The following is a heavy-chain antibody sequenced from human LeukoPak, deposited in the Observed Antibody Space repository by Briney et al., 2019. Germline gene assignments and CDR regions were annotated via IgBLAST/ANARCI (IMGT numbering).Heavy chain of an antibody. J-gene: IGHJ6*02. CDR3: ANYIQRPPGMDV. Sequence: PGGSLRLSCAASGVTLSPYGMHWVRQAPGKGLEWVAVISYEGGTQHYADSVKGRFIISRDNPRNTVYLQMNSLRAEDTALYFCANYIQRPPGMDVWGQGTMVTVSS. V-gene: IGHV3-30*18. CDR2: ISYEGGTQ. D-gene: IGHD2-15*01. CDR1: GVTLSPYG.